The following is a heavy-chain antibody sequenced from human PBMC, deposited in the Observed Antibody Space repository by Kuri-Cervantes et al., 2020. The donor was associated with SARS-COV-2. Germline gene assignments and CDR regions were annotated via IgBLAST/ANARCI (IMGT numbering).Heavy chain of an antibody. CDR3: ATRSGWHSYYYYYMDV. J-gene: IGHJ6*03. CDR2: INPNSGGT. D-gene: IGHD6-19*01. CDR1: GYTFTNND. Sequence: ASVKVSCKASGYTFTNNDINWVRQAPGQGLEWMGWINPNSGGTNYAQKFQGRVTMTRDTSISTAYMELSRLRSDDTAVYYCATRSGWHSYYYYYMDVWGKGTTVTVSS. V-gene: IGHV1-2*02.